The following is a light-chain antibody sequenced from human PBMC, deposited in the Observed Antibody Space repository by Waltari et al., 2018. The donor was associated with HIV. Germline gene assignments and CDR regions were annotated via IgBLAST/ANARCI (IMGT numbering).Light chain of an antibody. V-gene: IGKV1-27*01. CDR2: AAS. CDR1: QDISNY. Sequence: DVQMTQSPSSLSASVRDRIPITCRASQDISNYLAWYQQKPGKIPKLLLYAASSLHSGVPSRFSGSGSGTDFTLTIGGLQPEDVATYYCQKYDSAPRTFGQGTKVEIK. J-gene: IGKJ1*01. CDR3: QKYDSAPRT.